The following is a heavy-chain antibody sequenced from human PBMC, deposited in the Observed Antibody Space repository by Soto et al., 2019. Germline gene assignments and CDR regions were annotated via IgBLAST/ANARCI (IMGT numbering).Heavy chain of an antibody. Sequence: QVQLVQSGAEVKKPGSSVKVSCMTSGGSFSGYVFTWVRQAPGQGLEWMGRIIPVHNITNYAESLQGRVTISADTSSSTTYMELSTLRSDDTAVYFCGRAKSIFGIVTDVYDICGQGTMVIVSS. D-gene: IGHD3-3*01. CDR3: GRAKSIFGIVTDVYDI. CDR2: IIPVHNIT. V-gene: IGHV1-69*04. CDR1: GGSFSGYV. J-gene: IGHJ3*02.